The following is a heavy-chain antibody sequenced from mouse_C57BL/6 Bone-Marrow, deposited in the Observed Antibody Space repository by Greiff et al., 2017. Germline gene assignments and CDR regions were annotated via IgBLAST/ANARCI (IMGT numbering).Heavy chain of an antibody. CDR2: IDPSDSST. CDR1: GYTFTSYW. V-gene: IGHV1-69*01. CDR3: AREGILRSFDY. J-gene: IGHJ2*01. D-gene: IGHD1-1*01. Sequence: QVQLQQPGAELVMPGASVKLSCKASGYTFTSYWMHWVKQRPGQGLEWIGEIDPSDSSTNYTQKFKGKSTLTVDKSSSTAYMQLSSLTAEDSAVYYCAREGILRSFDYWGQGTTLTVSS.